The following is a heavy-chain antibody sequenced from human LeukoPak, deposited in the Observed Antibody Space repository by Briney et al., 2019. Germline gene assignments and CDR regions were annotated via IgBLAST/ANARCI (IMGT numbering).Heavy chain of an antibody. CDR3: ARHRDFGTAKSRVKWGFDY. D-gene: IGHD3/OR15-3a*01. CDR2: VYYSGSA. CDR1: GGSIFTTDYF. V-gene: IGHV4-39*01. J-gene: IGHJ4*02. Sequence: PSETLSLTCTVSGGSIFTTDYFWAWIRQSPGKGLEWIASVYYSGSAFYNPSLKSRVTISVDTSKNQFSLKLTSVTAADTVMYYCARHRDFGTAKSRVKWGFDYWGQGILVTVSS.